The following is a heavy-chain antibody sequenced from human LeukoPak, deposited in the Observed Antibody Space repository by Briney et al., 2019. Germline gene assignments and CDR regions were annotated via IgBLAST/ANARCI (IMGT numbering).Heavy chain of an antibody. Sequence: SVKVSCKASGGTFSSYAISWVRQAPGQGLEWMGRIIPILGIANYAQKFQGRVTITADKSTSTAYMELSRLRSGDTAVYYCARGGIPRYCSGGSCPNWFDPWGQGTLVTVSS. D-gene: IGHD2-15*01. CDR3: ARGGIPRYCSGGSCPNWFDP. CDR1: GGTFSSYA. V-gene: IGHV1-69*04. CDR2: IIPILGIA. J-gene: IGHJ5*02.